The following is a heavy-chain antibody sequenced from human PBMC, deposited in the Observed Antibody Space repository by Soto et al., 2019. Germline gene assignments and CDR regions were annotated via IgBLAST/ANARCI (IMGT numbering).Heavy chain of an antibody. J-gene: IGHJ6*02. V-gene: IGHV1-69*08. D-gene: IGHD6-13*01. CDR2: IITILGIA. Sequence: QVQLVQSGAEVKKPGSSGKVSCKASGRTFSSYTISGVRQAPGQGLEWMGRIITILGIANYAQKFQGRVTINEDNSPSTAYMELSSLSSEDKAVYYCARDGAAAGTPYCMYVWGQGTTVTVAS. CDR1: GRTFSSYT. CDR3: ARDGAAAGTPYCMYV.